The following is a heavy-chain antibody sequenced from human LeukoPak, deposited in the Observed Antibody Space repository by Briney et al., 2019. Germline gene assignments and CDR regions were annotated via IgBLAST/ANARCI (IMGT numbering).Heavy chain of an antibody. D-gene: IGHD3-3*01. Sequence: KPSETLSLTCTVSGGSISSSSYYWGWIRQPPGKGLEWIGSIYYSGSTYYNPSLKSRVTISVDTSKNQFSLKLSSVTAADTAVYYCARQVGWGDFWSGYYFDYWGQGTLVTVSS. CDR3: ARQVGWGDFWSGYYFDY. J-gene: IGHJ4*02. V-gene: IGHV4-39*01. CDR2: IYYSGST. CDR1: GGSISSSSYY.